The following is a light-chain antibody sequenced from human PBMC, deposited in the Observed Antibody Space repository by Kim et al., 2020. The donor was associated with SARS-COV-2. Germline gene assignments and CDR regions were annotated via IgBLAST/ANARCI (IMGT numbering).Light chain of an antibody. V-gene: IGLV3-21*03. CDR1: DIGNKR. CDR2: EDR. CDR3: QVWDSGGDHVV. J-gene: IGLJ2*01. Sequence: APGNTAVITRGGDDIGNKRVHWYLQKPGQAPILVLYEDRYRPSGIPGRFSGSNSGNTVTLSIIRVEAGDEADYYCQVWDSGGDHVVFGGGTQLTVL.